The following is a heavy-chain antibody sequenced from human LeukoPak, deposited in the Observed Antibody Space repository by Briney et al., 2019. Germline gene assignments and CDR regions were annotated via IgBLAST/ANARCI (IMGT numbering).Heavy chain of an antibody. CDR3: ARDESGFDI. D-gene: IGHD1-26*01. CDR2: ISGYNGNT. Sequence: VASVKVSCKASDYTFISYDISWVRQAPGQGLEWMGWISGYNGNTNYAQNLQGRVTLTTDTSTSTAYMELRSLRYDDTAVYYCARDESGFDIWGQGTMVTVSS. J-gene: IGHJ3*02. CDR1: DYTFISYD. V-gene: IGHV1-18*01.